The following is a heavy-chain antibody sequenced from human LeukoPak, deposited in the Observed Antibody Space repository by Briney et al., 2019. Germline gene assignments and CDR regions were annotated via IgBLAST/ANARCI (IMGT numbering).Heavy chain of an antibody. J-gene: IGHJ4*02. CDR1: GGSLSGYY. D-gene: IGHD3-16*01. CDR3: ARGRSGGYFDY. V-gene: IGHV4-34*01. CDR2: INHSGST. Sequence: KPSETLSLTCAVYGGSLSGYYWSWIRQPPGKGLEWIGEINHSGSTNYNPSLKSRVTISVDTSKNQFSLKLSSVTAADTAVYYCARGRSGGYFDYWGQGTLVTVSS.